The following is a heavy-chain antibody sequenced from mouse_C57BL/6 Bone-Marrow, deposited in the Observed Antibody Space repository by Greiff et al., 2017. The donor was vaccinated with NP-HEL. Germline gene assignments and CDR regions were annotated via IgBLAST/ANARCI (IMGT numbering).Heavy chain of an antibody. CDR1: GYTFTNYW. Sequence: VKLVESGAELVRPGTSVKMSCKASGYTFTNYWIGWAKQRPGHGLEWIGDIYPGGGYTNYNEKFKGKATLTADKSSSTAYMQFSSLTSEDSAIYYCAVNYYGSSYGYWGQGTTLTVSS. J-gene: IGHJ2*01. CDR2: IYPGGGYT. V-gene: IGHV1-63*01. D-gene: IGHD1-1*01. CDR3: AVNYYGSSYGY.